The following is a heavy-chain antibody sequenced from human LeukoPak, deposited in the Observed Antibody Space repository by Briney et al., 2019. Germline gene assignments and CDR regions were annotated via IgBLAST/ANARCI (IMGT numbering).Heavy chain of an antibody. J-gene: IGHJ5*02. CDR1: GGSISSGGYY. V-gene: IGHV4-30-2*01. Sequence: SETLSLTCTVSGGSISSGGYYWSWIRQPPGKGLEWIGYIYHSGSTYYNPSLKSRVTISVDRSKNQFSLKLSSVTAADTAVYYCARARVYCSSTSCYTGRSLVWFDPWGQGTLVTVSS. D-gene: IGHD2-2*02. CDR3: ARARVYCSSTSCYTGRSLVWFDP. CDR2: IYHSGST.